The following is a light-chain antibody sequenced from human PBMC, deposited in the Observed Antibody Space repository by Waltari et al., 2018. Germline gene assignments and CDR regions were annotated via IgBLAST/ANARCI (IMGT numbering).Light chain of an antibody. V-gene: IGKV3-20*01. J-gene: IGKJ1*01. CDR3: QKYVNLPAT. Sequence: EIVLTQSPGTLSLSPGDNAPLSGRASQSVGRLLAWYQKKPAQAPRLLIYDASTRASGVPDRFSGSGSGTDFSLTISRLEPEDFAVYFCQKYVNLPATFGQGTKVEIQ. CDR2: DAS. CDR1: QSVGRL.